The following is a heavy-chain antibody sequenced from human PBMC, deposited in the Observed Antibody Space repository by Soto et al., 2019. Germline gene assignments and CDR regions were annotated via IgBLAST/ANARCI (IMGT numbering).Heavy chain of an antibody. J-gene: IGHJ6*02. CDR3: ARVYCRSSFQGFGIYGMDV. V-gene: IGHV2-70*01. Sequence: SGPTLVNPTQTLTLTCTFSGFSLSTSGMCVSWIRQPPGKALEWLALIDWDDDKYYSTSLKTRLSISKDTSKNQVVLTMTNMDPVDTAKYYCARVYCRSSFQGFGIYGMDVWGQGTTVTVSS. CDR1: GFSLSTSGMC. D-gene: IGHD2-15*01. CDR2: IDWDDDK.